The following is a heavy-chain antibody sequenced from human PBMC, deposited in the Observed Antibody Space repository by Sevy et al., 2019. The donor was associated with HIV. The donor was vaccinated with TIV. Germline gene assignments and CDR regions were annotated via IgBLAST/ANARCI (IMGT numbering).Heavy chain of an antibody. J-gene: IGHJ4*02. Sequence: GGSLRLSCAASGFTFSNAWMNWVRQAPGKGLEWVGRIKSKTDGATTDYAAPVKGRFTISRDDSKNTLYLQMNSLKTEDTAVYYCTTDGGGYNYGYSFDYWGQGTLVTVSS. D-gene: IGHD5-18*01. CDR2: IKSKTDGATT. V-gene: IGHV3-15*07. CDR1: GFTFSNAW. CDR3: TTDGGGYNYGYSFDY.